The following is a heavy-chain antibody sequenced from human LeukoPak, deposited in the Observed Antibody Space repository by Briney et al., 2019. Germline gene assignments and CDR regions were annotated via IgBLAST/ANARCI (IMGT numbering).Heavy chain of an antibody. CDR2: ISYAGSNK. CDR3: ARSNADYDILTGTYYYYGMDV. D-gene: IGHD3-9*01. Sequence: GGSLRLSCAASGLTFSSYSMNWVRQAPGKGQEWVAVISYAGSNKYYADSVKGRFTISRDNSKNTLYLQMNSLRAEDTAVYYCARSNADYDILTGTYYYYGMDVWGQGTTVTVSS. V-gene: IGHV3-30*03. CDR1: GLTFSSYS. J-gene: IGHJ6*02.